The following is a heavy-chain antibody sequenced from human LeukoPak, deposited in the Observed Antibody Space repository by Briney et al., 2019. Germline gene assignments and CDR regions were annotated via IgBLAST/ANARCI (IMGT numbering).Heavy chain of an antibody. CDR2: ISYDGSNK. CDR1: GFTFSSYG. D-gene: IGHD2-8*01. CDR3: AKVSEWYDFDY. Sequence: PGGSLRLSCAASGFTFSSYGMHWVRQAPGKGLEWVAVISYDGSNKYYADSVKGRFTTSRDNSKNTLYLQMNSLRAEDTAVYYCAKVSEWYDFDYWGQGTLVTVSS. V-gene: IGHV3-30*18. J-gene: IGHJ4*02.